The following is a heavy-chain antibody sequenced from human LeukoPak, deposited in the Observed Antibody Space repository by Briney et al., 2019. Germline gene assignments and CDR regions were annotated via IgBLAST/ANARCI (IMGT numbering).Heavy chain of an antibody. D-gene: IGHD4-17*01. V-gene: IGHV4-59*01. J-gene: IGHJ3*02. CDR3: ARGYGDEPNALDI. CDR2: IFYSGST. CDR1: GGSISSYY. Sequence: SETLSLTCTVPGGSISSYYWSWIRQPPGKGLEWIGYIFYSGSTNYNPSLKSRVTISVDTSKNQFSLNLSSVTAADAAVYYCARGYGDEPNALDIWGQGTMVTVSS.